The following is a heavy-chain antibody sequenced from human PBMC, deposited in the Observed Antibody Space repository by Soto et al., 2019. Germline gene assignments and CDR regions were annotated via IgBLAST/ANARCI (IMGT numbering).Heavy chain of an antibody. V-gene: IGHV5-10-1*01. D-gene: IGHD2-21*02. Sequence: GESLTISCNGSGYSFTSYWISRLRQMPVKGLEWMGWIDLSDAYTNYSPFFQGHVTISADKSISSAYLQWSRLKASDTAIYYCPSSAVPRHSGCDCYLGYCGQGTLVAVSS. CDR2: IDLSDAYT. CDR1: GYSFTSYW. J-gene: IGHJ4*02. CDR3: PSSAVPRHSGCDCYLGY.